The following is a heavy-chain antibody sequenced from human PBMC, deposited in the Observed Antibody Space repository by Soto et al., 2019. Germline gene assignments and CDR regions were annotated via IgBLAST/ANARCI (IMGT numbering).Heavy chain of an antibody. CDR1: GFTFRSYA. CDR2: IKQDGSEK. D-gene: IGHD3-9*01. Sequence: GGSLRLSCAASGFTFRSYAMSWVRQAPGKGLEWVANIKQDGSEKYYADSVKGRFTISRDNAKNSLYLQMNSLRAEDTAVYYCAVTYYDILTGSGGFDPWGQGTLVTVSS. V-gene: IGHV3-7*01. J-gene: IGHJ5*02. CDR3: AVTYYDILTGSGGFDP.